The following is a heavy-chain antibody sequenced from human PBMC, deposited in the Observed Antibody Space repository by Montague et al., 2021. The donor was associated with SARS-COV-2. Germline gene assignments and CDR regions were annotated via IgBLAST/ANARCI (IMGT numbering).Heavy chain of an antibody. V-gene: IGHV4-4*07. CDR3: ARVTTKRTRYGSGSYRGFDAFDI. D-gene: IGHD3-10*01. J-gene: IGHJ3*02. CDR1: GGSISSYY. Sequence: SETLSLTCTVSGGSISSYYWSWIRQPAGKGLEWIGLIYTSGSTNYNPSLKSRVTISVDTSKNQFSLKLSSVTAADTAVYYCARVTTKRTRYGSGSYRGFDAFDIWGQGTMVTVSS. CDR2: IYTSGST.